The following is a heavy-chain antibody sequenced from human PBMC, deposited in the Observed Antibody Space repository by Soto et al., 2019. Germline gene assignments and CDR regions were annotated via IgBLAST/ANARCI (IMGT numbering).Heavy chain of an antibody. J-gene: IGHJ3*02. CDR1: GFTFSGSA. CDR3: TRRDITVIATSGRAFDI. Sequence: EVQLVESGGGLVQPGGSLKLSCAASGFTFSGSAMHWVRQASGKGLEWVGRIRSKANSYATAYAASVKGRFTISRDDSKNTAHLQMNSLKTEDTAVYYCTRRDITVIATSGRAFDIWGQGTMVTVSS. D-gene: IGHD3-22*01. CDR2: IRSKANSYAT. V-gene: IGHV3-73*02.